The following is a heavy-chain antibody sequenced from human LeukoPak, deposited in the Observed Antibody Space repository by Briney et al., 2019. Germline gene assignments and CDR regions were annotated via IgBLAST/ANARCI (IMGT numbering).Heavy chain of an antibody. D-gene: IGHD5-12*01. CDR1: GFTFSNSA. CDR2: FSGSGTST. J-gene: IGHJ4*02. CDR3: AKSGAGRYDY. Sequence: GESLRLSCVGSGFTFSNSAMNWVRQAPGKGLELVSSFSGSGTSTYYADSVKGRFTISRDNSKNTLFLQMNSLRADDTAVYYCAKSGAGRYDYWGQGTLVTVSS. V-gene: IGHV3-23*01.